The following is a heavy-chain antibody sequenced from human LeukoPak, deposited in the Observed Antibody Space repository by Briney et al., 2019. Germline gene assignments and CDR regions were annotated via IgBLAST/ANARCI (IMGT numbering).Heavy chain of an antibody. D-gene: IGHD3-10*01. Sequence: GGSLRLSCAASGFTFSDAWMSWVRQAPGKGLEWVGRIKSKTDGGTTDYAAPVKGRFTISRDDSKNTLYLQMNSLRAEDTAVYYCARVGTGVRGVIIPYYYYGMDVWGQGTTVTVSS. CDR2: IKSKTDGGTT. CDR1: GFTFSDAW. J-gene: IGHJ6*02. CDR3: ARVGTGVRGVIIPYYYYGMDV. V-gene: IGHV3-15*01.